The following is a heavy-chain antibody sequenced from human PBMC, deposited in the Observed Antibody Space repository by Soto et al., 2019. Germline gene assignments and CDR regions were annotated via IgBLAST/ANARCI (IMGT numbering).Heavy chain of an antibody. D-gene: IGHD2-15*01. CDR3: ATGAYCSGGSCSDYYYYYYGMDL. CDR1: GFTFRSSA. V-gene: IGHV1-58*01. J-gene: IGHJ6*02. CDR2: LVVGTGNT. Sequence: SVKVSCKTSGFTFRSSAVQWVRQARGQRLEWIGWLVVGTGNTNYAQKFQQRVTISSDRSTNTVSMELSSLTSEDTAVYYCATGAYCSGGSCSDYYYYYYGMDLWGQGTTVTVYS.